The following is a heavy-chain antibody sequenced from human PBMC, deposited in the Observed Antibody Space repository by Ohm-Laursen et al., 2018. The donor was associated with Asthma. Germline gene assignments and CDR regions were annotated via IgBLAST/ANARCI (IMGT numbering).Heavy chain of an antibody. Sequence: SLRLSCSASGFTFSSYAMSWVRQAPGKGLEWVSGISGSGGSTYYADSVKGRFTISRDNSKNTLYLQMNSLRAEDTAVYYCAKGWYYDYVWGSYRWFDYWGQGTLVTVSS. CDR3: AKGWYYDYVWGSYRWFDY. CDR2: ISGSGGST. D-gene: IGHD3-16*02. CDR1: GFTFSSYA. J-gene: IGHJ4*02. V-gene: IGHV3-23*01.